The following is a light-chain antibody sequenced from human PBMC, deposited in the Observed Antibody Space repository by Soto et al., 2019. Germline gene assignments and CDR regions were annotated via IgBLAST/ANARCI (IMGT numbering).Light chain of an antibody. CDR2: DMI. CDR3: LLEYNAARV. Sequence: QTVVTQEPSLTVSPGGTVTLTCGSSTGAVTSGHYPYWFQQKPGQAPTTLIYDMIHQHSWTPARFSGSLLGGKAALTLSGAQPEDEAEYYCLLEYNAARVFGGGTKVTVL. CDR1: TGAVTSGHY. V-gene: IGLV7-46*01. J-gene: IGLJ2*01.